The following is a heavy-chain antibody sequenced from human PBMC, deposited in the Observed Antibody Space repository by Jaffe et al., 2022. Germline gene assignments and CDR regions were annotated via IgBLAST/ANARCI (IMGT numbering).Heavy chain of an antibody. CDR2: IKQDGSEK. CDR1: GFTFSSYW. V-gene: IGHV3-7*01. Sequence: EVQLVESGGGLVQPGGSLRLSCAASGFTFSSYWMSWVRQAPGKGLEWVANIKQDGSEKYYVDSVKGRFTISRDNAKNSLYLQMNSLRAEDTAVYYCAREGGEYRCSSTSCYAVSSGFTRYYYYYYMDVWGKGTTVTVSS. CDR3: AREGGEYRCSSTSCYAVSSGFTRYYYYYYMDV. J-gene: IGHJ6*03. D-gene: IGHD2-2*01.